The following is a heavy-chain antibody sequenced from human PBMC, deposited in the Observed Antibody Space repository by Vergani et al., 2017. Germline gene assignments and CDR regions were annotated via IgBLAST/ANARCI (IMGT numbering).Heavy chain of an antibody. V-gene: IGHV4-59*01. CDR3: ARGDYGGNLFDY. J-gene: IGHJ4*02. CDR1: GGSISSYY. Sequence: QVQLQESGPGLVKPSETLSLTCTVSGGSISSYYWSWIRQPPWKGLEWIGYIYYSGSTNYNPSLKSRVTISVDTSKNQFSLKLSSVTAADTAVYYCARGDYGGNLFDYWGQGTLVTVSS. CDR2: IYYSGST. D-gene: IGHD4-23*01.